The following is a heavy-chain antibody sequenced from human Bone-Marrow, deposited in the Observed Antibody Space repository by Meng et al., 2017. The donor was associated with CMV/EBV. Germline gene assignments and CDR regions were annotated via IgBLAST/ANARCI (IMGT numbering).Heavy chain of an antibody. J-gene: IGHJ4*02. CDR2: IRYDGSNK. Sequence: GESLKISCAASGFTFSSYGMHWVRQAPGKGLEWVAFIRYDGSNKYYADSVKGRFTISRDNSKNTLYLQMNSLRAEDTAVYYWAKDSSGYYGCTDYWGQGTLVTVSS. V-gene: IGHV3-30*02. CDR3: AKDSSGYYGCTDY. D-gene: IGHD3-22*01. CDR1: GFTFSSYG.